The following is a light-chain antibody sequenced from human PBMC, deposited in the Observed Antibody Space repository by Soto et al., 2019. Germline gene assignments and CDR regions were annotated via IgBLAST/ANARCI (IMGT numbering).Light chain of an antibody. V-gene: IGKV3-20*01. Sequence: EIVLTQSPGTLSLSPGERATLSCKASQSVSSNFLAWYQRQPGQAPRLLIYGASYRATDIPDRFSGSGSGTDFTLTITRLEPEDFAVYYCQQYGTSPPTFGQGTKVEI. CDR2: GAS. CDR1: QSVSSNF. J-gene: IGKJ1*01. CDR3: QQYGTSPPT.